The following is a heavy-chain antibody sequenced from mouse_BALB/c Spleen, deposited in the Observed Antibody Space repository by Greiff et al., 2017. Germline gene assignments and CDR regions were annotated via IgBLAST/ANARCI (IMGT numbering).Heavy chain of an antibody. CDR3: ARSITTVPFDY. V-gene: IGHV1-7*01. CDR2: INPSTGYT. D-gene: IGHD1-1*01. Sequence: VQLQQSGAELAKPGASVKMSCKASGYTFTSYWMHWVKQRPGQGLEWIGYINPSTGYTEYNQKFKDKATLTADKSSSTAYMQLSSLTSEDSAVYYCARSITTVPFDYWGQCTTLTVSS. CDR1: GYTFTSYW. J-gene: IGHJ2*01.